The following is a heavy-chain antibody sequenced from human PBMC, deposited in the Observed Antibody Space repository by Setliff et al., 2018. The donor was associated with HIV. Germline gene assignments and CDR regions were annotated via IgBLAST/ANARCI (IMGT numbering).Heavy chain of an antibody. D-gene: IGHD6-13*01. Sequence: GGSLRLSCAASGFTFSSYWMHWVRQAPGKGLVGVARINSDGSTVEHAGAVKGRLTISRDNARNTLYLEMNSLRVEDAAMYYCVRVAGFSSSWFGYWGQGTLVT. CDR2: INSDGSTV. J-gene: IGHJ5*01. V-gene: IGHV3-74*03. CDR1: GFTFSSYW. CDR3: VRVAGFSSSWFGY.